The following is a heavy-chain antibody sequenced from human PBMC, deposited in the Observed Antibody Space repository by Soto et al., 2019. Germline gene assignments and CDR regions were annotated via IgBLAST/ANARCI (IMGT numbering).Heavy chain of an antibody. V-gene: IGHV4-59*01. CDR2: IYYSGST. Sequence: SETLSLTCTVSGGSISSYYWSWIRQPPGKGLEWIGYIYYSGSTNHNPSLKSRVTISVDTSKNQFSLKLSSVTAADTAVYYCARQGAGDCSGGSCYPHYYFDYWGQGTLVTVSS. D-gene: IGHD2-15*01. J-gene: IGHJ4*02. CDR3: ARQGAGDCSGGSCYPHYYFDY. CDR1: GGSISSYY.